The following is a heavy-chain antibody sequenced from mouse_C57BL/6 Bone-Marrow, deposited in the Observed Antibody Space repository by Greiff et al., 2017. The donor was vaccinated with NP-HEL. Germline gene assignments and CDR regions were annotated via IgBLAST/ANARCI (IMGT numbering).Heavy chain of an antibody. CDR3: ARPGCFYAMDY. Sequence: DVMLVESGGDLVKPGGSLKLSCAASGFTFSSYGMSWVRQTPDKRLEWVATISSGGSYTYYPDSVKGRFTISRDNAKNTLYLQMSSLKSEDTAMYYCARPGCFYAMDYWGQGTSVTVSS. V-gene: IGHV5-6*02. CDR2: ISSGGSYT. CDR1: GFTFSSYG. J-gene: IGHJ4*01.